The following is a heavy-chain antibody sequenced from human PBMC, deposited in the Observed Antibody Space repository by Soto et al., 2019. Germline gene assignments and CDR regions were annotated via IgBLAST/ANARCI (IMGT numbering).Heavy chain of an antibody. CDR1: GFTFTDHY. CDR3: VRGTDRNTHFDMDV. CDR2: IRIKPRGYTT. J-gene: IGHJ6*03. Sequence: EVQLVESGGGLVQPGGSLRLSCAASGFTFTDHYMDWVRQAPGKGLEWIGRIRIKPRGYTTEYAASVTGRFTISRGDSQKSVYLQMNSLKTEDTAMYFCVRGTDRNTHFDMDVWGNGIMVTVSS. V-gene: IGHV3-72*01. D-gene: IGHD4-17*01.